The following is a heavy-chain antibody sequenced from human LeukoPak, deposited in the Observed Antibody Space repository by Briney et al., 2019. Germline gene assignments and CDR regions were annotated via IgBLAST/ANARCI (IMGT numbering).Heavy chain of an antibody. CDR2: TYYRPKWYN. J-gene: IGHJ4*02. D-gene: IGHD1-7*01. V-gene: IGHV6-1*01. Sequence: SQTLSLTCAISGDSVSSNSAAWNWIRQSPSRGLEWLGRTYYRPKWYNDYAGSVKSRMTINPDTSKNQFSLQLNSVTPEDTAGYYCARALHLELLSPFDYWGQGTLVTVPS. CDR3: ARALHLELLSPFDY. CDR1: GDSVSSNSAA.